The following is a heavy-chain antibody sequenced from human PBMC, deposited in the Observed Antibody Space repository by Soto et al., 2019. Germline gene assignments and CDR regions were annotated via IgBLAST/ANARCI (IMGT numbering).Heavy chain of an antibody. CDR1: GYTFTSYG. CDR2: IIPIFGTA. Sequence: SVKVSCKASGYTFTSYGISWVRQAPGQGLEWMGGIIPIFGTANYAQKFQGRVTITADESTSTAYMELSSLRSEDTAVYYCARAGEMATINDAFDIWGKGTMVTVAS. CDR3: ARAGEMATINDAFDI. J-gene: IGHJ3*02. D-gene: IGHD5-12*01. V-gene: IGHV1-69*13.